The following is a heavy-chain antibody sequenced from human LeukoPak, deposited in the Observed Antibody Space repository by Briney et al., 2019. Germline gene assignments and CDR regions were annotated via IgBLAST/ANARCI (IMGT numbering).Heavy chain of an antibody. J-gene: IGHJ5*02. CDR2: IYYSGST. V-gene: IGHV4-39*07. CDR1: GGSISSSSYY. CDR3: ATGGDRYVWGSYRYGNWFDP. Sequence: SETLSLTCTVSGGSISSSSYYWGWIRQPPGRGLEWIGSIYYSGSTYYNPSLKSRVTISGDTSKNQFSLKLSSVTAADTAVYYCATGGDRYVWGSYRYGNWFDPWGQGTLVTVSS. D-gene: IGHD3-16*02.